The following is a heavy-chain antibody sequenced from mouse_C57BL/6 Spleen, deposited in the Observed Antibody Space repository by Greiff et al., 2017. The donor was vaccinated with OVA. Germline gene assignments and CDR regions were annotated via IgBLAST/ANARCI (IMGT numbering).Heavy chain of an antibody. D-gene: IGHD2-4*01. CDR1: GYAFSSYW. V-gene: IGHV1-80*01. Sequence: QVQLQQSGAELVKPGASVKISCKASGYAFSSYWMNWVKQRPGKGLEWIGQIYPGDGDTNYNGQFKGKATLTADKSSSTAYMQLSSLTSEDSAVYFCECKDYDGYSVDYWGQGTTLTVSS. CDR3: ECKDYDGYSVDY. J-gene: IGHJ2*01. CDR2: IYPGDGDT.